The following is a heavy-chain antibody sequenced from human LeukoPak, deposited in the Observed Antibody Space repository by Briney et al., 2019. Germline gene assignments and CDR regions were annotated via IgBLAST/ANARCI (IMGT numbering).Heavy chain of an antibody. D-gene: IGHD5-18*01. J-gene: IGHJ3*02. Sequence: GASVKVSCKVSGYTLTELSMHWVRQAPGKGLEWMGGFDPEDGETIYAQKFQGRVTMTEDTSTDTAYMELSSLRSEDTAVYYCARDKVDTDMVISAFDIWGQGTMVTVSS. CDR1: GYTLTELS. V-gene: IGHV1-24*01. CDR2: FDPEDGET. CDR3: ARDKVDTDMVISAFDI.